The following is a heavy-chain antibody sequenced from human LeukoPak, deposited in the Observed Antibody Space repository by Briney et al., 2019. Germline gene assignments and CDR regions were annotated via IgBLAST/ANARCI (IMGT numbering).Heavy chain of an antibody. J-gene: IGHJ4*02. Sequence: GGSLRLSCAASGFTFSSYWMSWVRQAPGKGLEWVANIQQDGRGKYYVDSVKGRFTISRDNAKNSLYLQMNSLRAEDTAVYYCARALTVASDYWGQGTLVTVSS. V-gene: IGHV3-7*01. CDR3: ARALTVASDY. CDR1: GFTFSSYW. CDR2: IQQDGRGK. D-gene: IGHD6-19*01.